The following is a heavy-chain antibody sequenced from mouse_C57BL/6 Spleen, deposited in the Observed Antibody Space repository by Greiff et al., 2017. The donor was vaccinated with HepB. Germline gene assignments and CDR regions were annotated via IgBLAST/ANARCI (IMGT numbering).Heavy chain of an antibody. J-gene: IGHJ4*01. CDR2: IWSDGST. V-gene: IGHV2-6*03. CDR3: ARSTMVTYYAMDY. Sequence: VKLQESGPGLVAPSQSLSITCTVSGFSLTSYGVHWVRQPPGKGLEWLVVIWSDGSTTYNSALKSRLSISKDNSKSQVFLKMNSLQTDDTAMYYCARSTMVTYYAMDYWGQGTSVTVSS. CDR1: GFSLTSYG. D-gene: IGHD2-2*01.